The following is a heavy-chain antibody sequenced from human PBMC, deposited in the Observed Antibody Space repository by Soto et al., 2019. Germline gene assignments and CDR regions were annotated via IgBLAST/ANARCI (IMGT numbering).Heavy chain of an antibody. J-gene: IGHJ6*02. CDR1: GFSLSNARMG. CDR3: ARMGGYYYGMDV. CDR2: IFSNDEK. V-gene: IGHV2-26*01. Sequence: QVTLKESGPVLVKPTETLTLTCTVSGFSLSNARMGVSWIRQPPGKALEWLAHIFSNDEKSYSTSLKIRLTISKDTSKSQVVLTMTNMDPVDTATYYCARMGGYYYGMDVWGQGTTVTVSS.